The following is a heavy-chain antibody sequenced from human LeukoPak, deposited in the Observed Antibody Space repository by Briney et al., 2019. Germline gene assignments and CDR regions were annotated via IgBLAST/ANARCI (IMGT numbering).Heavy chain of an antibody. Sequence: SETLSLTCAVSGDSISSGGYSWSWIRQTPGKGLEWIAYIHDSGSTYNNPSLKTRLSISIDTSKNQFSLKLNSVTAADTALYYCARVVAAAGNNWFDPWGQGTLVTVSS. CDR1: GDSISSGGYS. D-gene: IGHD6-13*01. V-gene: IGHV4-30-4*07. CDR3: ARVVAAAGNNWFDP. CDR2: IHDSGST. J-gene: IGHJ5*02.